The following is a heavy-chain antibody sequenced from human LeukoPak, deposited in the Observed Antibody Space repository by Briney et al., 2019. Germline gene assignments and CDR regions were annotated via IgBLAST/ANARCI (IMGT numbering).Heavy chain of an antibody. D-gene: IGHD3-16*01. CDR1: GFTFSSYA. J-gene: IGHJ4*02. CDR3: AKVWGYAASYYDYVWGSPPSYYFDY. V-gene: IGHV3-23*01. CDR2: ISGSGGST. Sequence: GGSLRLSCAASGFTFSSYAMSWVRQAPGKGLEWVSAISGSGGSTYYADSVKGRFTISRDNSKNTLYLQMNSLRAEDTAVYYCAKVWGYAASYYDYVWGSPPSYYFDYWGQGTLVTVSS.